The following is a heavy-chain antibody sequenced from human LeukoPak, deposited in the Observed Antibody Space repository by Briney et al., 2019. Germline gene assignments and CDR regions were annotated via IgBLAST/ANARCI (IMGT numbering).Heavy chain of an antibody. CDR2: IYYSGST. V-gene: IGHV4-59*08. J-gene: IGHJ4*02. D-gene: IGHD2-15*01. Sequence: SGTLSLTCTVSGGSISNYYWSWIRQHPGKGLEWMGYIYYSGSTNYNHSLRRRVTISEDTSKNQFSLQLSSVTAADTAVYYCARRFCSGDTCYYFDYWGQGILVTVSS. CDR1: GGSISNYY. CDR3: ARRFCSGDTCYYFDY.